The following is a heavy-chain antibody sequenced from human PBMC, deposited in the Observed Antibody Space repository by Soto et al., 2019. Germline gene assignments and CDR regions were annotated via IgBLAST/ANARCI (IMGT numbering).Heavy chain of an antibody. J-gene: IGHJ4*02. D-gene: IGHD4-17*01. CDR2: IYWDDDK. V-gene: IGHV2-5*02. CDR3: VHRADYGGSPYYFDY. CDR1: GFSLSTSGVG. Sequence: QITLKESGPTLVKPTQTLTLTCTFSGFSLSTSGVGVGWIRQPPGKALEWLALIYWDDDKRYSPSLKSRLAITKDTSKNQVVLTMTNMDPVDTATYYCVHRADYGGSPYYFDYWGQGTLVTVSS.